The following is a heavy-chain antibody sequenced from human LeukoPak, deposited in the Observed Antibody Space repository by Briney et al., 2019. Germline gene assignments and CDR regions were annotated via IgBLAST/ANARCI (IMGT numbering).Heavy chain of an antibody. CDR2: ISWNSGSI. D-gene: IGHD1-26*01. J-gene: IGHJ6*02. CDR1: GFTFDDYA. V-gene: IGHV3-9*01. CDR3: AKDGGGSPHYYYYYGMDV. Sequence: PGGSLRLSCAASGFTFDDYAMHWVRQAPGKGLEWVSGISWNSGSIGYADSVKGRFTISRDNAKNSLYLQMNSLRAEDTALYYCAKDGGGSPHYYYYYGMDVWAKGPRSPSP.